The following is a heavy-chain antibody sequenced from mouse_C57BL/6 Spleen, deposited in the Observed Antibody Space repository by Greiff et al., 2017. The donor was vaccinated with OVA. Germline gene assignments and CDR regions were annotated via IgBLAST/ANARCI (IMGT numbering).Heavy chain of an antibody. J-gene: IGHJ3*01. CDR3: ARWDYDLGFAY. Sequence: VQLVESGAELARPGASVKLSCKASGYTFTSYGISWVKQRTGQGLEWIGEIYPRSGNTYYNEKFKGKATLTADKSSSTAYMELRSLTSEDSAVYFCARWDYDLGFAYWGQGTLVTVSA. V-gene: IGHV1-81*01. D-gene: IGHD2-4*01. CDR1: GYTFTSYG. CDR2: IYPRSGNT.